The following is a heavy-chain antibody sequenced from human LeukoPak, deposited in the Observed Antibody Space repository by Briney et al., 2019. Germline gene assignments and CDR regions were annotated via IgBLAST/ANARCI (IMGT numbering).Heavy chain of an antibody. Sequence: PGGSLRLSCAASGFTFSSYAMSWVRQAPGKGLEWVSAISGSGGSTYYADSVKGRFTISRDNSKNTLYLQMNSLRAEDTAVYYCAKSDSRGIVVVVAASHYDYWGQGTLVTVSS. CDR1: GFTFSSYA. V-gene: IGHV3-23*01. CDR2: ISGSGGST. CDR3: AKSDSRGIVVVVAASHYDY. J-gene: IGHJ4*02. D-gene: IGHD2-15*01.